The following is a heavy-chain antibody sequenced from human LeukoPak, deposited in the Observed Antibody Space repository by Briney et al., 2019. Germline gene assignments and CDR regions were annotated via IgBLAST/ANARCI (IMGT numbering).Heavy chain of an antibody. Sequence: LSLTCAVYGGSFSGYYWSWIRQPPGKGLEWVSYIARGGSGSYIDSVKGRFIISSDNAKNLLYLQMNSLRDEDTAVYYCARDERYAFHIWGQGTLVTVSS. CDR3: ARDERYAFHI. CDR2: IARGGSG. V-gene: IGHV3-11*04. CDR1: GGSFSGYY. J-gene: IGHJ3*02.